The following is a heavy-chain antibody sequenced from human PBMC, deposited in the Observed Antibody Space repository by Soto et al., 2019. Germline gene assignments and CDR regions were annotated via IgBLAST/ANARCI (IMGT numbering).Heavy chain of an antibody. V-gene: IGHV1-18*03. CDR3: ARDLTPADY. J-gene: IGHJ4*02. D-gene: IGHD7-27*01. Sequence: QVQLVQSGAEVKKPGASVKVSCKASGYTFSSYGITWVRRATGQGLEWMGWISAYNGNTNYAQKLQGRVTMTTDTSTSTAYLQPRSLRSDDMAVYYCARDLTPADYWGQGTLVTVSS. CDR1: GYTFSSYG. CDR2: ISAYNGNT.